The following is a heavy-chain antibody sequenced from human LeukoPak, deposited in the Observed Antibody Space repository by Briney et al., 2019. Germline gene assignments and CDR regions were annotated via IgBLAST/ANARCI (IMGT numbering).Heavy chain of an antibody. Sequence: SETLSLTCTVSGGSISSYYWSWIRQPPGKGLEWIGYIYSSGSTNYNPSLKSRVTISVDTSKNQFSLKLSSVTAADTAVYYCARIAAAGTYYFDYWGQGTLVTVSS. CDR3: ARIAAAGTYYFDY. CDR1: GGSISSYY. D-gene: IGHD6-13*01. J-gene: IGHJ4*02. V-gene: IGHV4-59*08. CDR2: IYSSGST.